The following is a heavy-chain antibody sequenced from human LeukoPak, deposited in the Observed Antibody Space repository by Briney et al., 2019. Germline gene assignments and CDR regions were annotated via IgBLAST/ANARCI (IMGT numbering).Heavy chain of an antibody. D-gene: IGHD6-19*01. J-gene: IGHJ4*02. CDR1: GFTFSSYE. CDR3: ASSYSSGWYYFDY. CDR2: ISSSGSTI. V-gene: IGHV3-48*03. Sequence: GGSLRLSCAASGFTFSSYEMNWVRQAPGKGLEWVSYISSSGSTIYYADSVKGRFTISRDNAKNSLYLQMNSLRAEDTALYYCASSYSSGWYYFDYWGQGTLVTVSS.